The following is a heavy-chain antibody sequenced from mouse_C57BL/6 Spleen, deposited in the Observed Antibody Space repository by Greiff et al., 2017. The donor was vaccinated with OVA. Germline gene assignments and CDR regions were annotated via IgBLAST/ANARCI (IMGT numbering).Heavy chain of an antibody. CDR1: GYAFSSSW. CDR2: IYPGDGDT. V-gene: IGHV1-82*01. Sequence: VQLQQSGPELVKPGASVKISCKASGYAFSSSWMNWVKQRPGKGLEWIGRIYPGDGDTNYNGKFKGKATLTADKSSSTAYMQLSSLTSEDSAVYFCAGWGPFAYWGQGTLVTVSA. J-gene: IGHJ3*01. CDR3: AGWGPFAY.